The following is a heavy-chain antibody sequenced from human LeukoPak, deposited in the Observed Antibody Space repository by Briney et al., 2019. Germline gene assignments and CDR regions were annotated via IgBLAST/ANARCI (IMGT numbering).Heavy chain of an antibody. CDR2: ISYDESKK. CDR1: GFTFSSYG. CDR3: ARDREYSYGSFDY. J-gene: IGHJ4*02. V-gene: IGHV3-30-3*01. Sequence: GGSLRLSCAASGFTFSSYGIHWVRQAPGKGLEWVTVISYDESKKYYADSVKGRFTISRDNSKNTLYLQMNSLRAEDTAVYYCARDREYSYGSFDYWGQGTLVTVSS. D-gene: IGHD5-18*01.